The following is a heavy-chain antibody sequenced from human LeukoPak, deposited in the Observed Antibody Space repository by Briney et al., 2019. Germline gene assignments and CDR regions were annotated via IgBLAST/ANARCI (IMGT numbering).Heavy chain of an antibody. V-gene: IGHV4-30-2*01. D-gene: IGHD2-8*02. J-gene: IGHJ3*02. Sequence: ASQTLSLTCAVSGGSISSGGYSWSWIRQPQGKGLEWIGYLYQSGSTYYNPSLKRRVTISVDRSKNQFSLKLSSVTAADTAVYYCARARGSVAWWNGAFDIWGQGTMVTVSS. CDR3: ARARGSVAWWNGAFDI. CDR2: LYQSGST. CDR1: GGSISSGGYS.